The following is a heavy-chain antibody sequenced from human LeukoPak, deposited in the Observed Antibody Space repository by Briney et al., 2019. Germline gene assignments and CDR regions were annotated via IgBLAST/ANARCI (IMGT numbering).Heavy chain of an antibody. Sequence: GASVKVSCKASGGTFSNYAISWVRQAPGQGLEWMGWISGYNGKTNYAQKLQGRVTMTTDTSTSTAYMELRSLRSDDTAVYYCARDYRDVLLWFGELSKWGQGTQVTVSS. CDR2: ISGYNGKT. CDR3: ARDYRDVLLWFGELSK. D-gene: IGHD3-10*01. V-gene: IGHV1-18*01. J-gene: IGHJ4*02. CDR1: GGTFSNYA.